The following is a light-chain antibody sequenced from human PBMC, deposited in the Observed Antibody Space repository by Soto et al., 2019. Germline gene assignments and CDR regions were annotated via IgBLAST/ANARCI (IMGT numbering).Light chain of an antibody. Sequence: QSALTQPASVSGSPGQSITISCTGTSSDVGGYNYVSWYQQHPGKAPKVMIYDVSNRTSGVSNSFSGSKSGNTASLTISGLQPEDEADYYGTSHTISRTLSYVFGTGTKLTVL. V-gene: IGLV2-14*01. CDR2: DVS. CDR1: SSDVGGYNY. J-gene: IGLJ1*01. CDR3: TSHTISRTLSYV.